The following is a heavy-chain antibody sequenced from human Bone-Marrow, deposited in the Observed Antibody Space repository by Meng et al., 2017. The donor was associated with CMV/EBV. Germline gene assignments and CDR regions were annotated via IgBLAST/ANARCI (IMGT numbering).Heavy chain of an antibody. Sequence: GESLKISCAASGFTFSSNDMHWVRQTTGKGLEWVSAIGTAGDTYYPGSVKGRFTISRDNSKNTLYLQMNSLRAEDTAVYYCARGLDAWGQGTTVTVSS. CDR1: GFTFSSND. J-gene: IGHJ6*02. V-gene: IGHV3-13*01. CDR2: IGTAGDT. CDR3: ARGLDA.